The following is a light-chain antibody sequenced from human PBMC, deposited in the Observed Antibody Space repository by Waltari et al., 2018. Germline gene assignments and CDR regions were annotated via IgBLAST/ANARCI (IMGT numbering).Light chain of an antibody. V-gene: IGKV3-11*01. Sequence: EIALTQPPTPLPLSPGDSGTLPCRASQSVSSYLAWYQQKPGQAPRLLIYDASNRATGIPARFSGSGSGTDFTLTISSLEPEDFAVYYCQHRSNWPLTFGGGTKVEIK. CDR1: QSVSSY. CDR2: DAS. CDR3: QHRSNWPLT. J-gene: IGKJ4*01.